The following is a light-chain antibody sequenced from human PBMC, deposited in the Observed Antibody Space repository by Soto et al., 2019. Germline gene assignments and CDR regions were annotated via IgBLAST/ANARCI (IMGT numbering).Light chain of an antibody. Sequence: QSALTQPASVSGSPGQSITISCTGTSSDFGDYNYVSWYQHHPDKAPKLIIFGVSNRPSGVSNRFSASKSGNTASLTISGLQVDDEADYYCSSYAASRTRVFGTGTKVT. CDR3: SSYAASRTRV. V-gene: IGLV2-14*01. CDR1: SSDFGDYNY. CDR2: GVS. J-gene: IGLJ1*01.